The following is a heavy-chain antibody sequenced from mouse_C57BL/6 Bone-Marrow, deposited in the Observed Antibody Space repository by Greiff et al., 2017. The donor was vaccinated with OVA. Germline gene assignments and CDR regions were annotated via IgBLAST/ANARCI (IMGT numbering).Heavy chain of an antibody. V-gene: IGHV5-4*01. D-gene: IGHD1-1*01. CDR1: GFTFSSYA. CDR2: ISDGGSYT. CDR3: ARERGVLLRYFDV. Sequence: EVKLMESGGGLVKPGGSLKLSCAASGFTFSSYAMSWVRQTPEKRLEWVATISDGGSYTYYPDNVKGRFTISRDNAKNNLYLQMSHLKSEDTAMYYCARERGVLLRYFDVWGTGTTVTVSS. J-gene: IGHJ1*03.